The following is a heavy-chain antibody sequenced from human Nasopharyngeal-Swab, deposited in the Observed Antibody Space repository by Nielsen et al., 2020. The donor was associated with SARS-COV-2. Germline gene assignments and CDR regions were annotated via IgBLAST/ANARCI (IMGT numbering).Heavy chain of an antibody. D-gene: IGHD3-3*01. V-gene: IGHV3-23*01. CDR3: ARPSTDFWSGNGAFDI. Sequence: WIRQPPGKGLEWVSAISGSGGSTYYADSVKGRFTISRDNAKNSLYLQMNSLRAEDTAVYYCARPSTDFWSGNGAFDIWGQGTMVTVSS. CDR2: ISGSGGST. J-gene: IGHJ3*02.